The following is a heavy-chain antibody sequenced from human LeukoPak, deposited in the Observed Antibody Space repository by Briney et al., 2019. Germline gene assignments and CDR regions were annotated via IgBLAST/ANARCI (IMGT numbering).Heavy chain of an antibody. CDR1: GGTFSSYA. D-gene: IGHD2-21*02. CDR2: IIPIFGTA. Sequence: SSVKVSCKASGGTFSSYAISWVRQAPGQGLEWMGRIIPIFGTANYAQKFQGRVTITTDESTSTAYMELSSLRSEDTAVYYCARVKPRLAYCGGDCFDAIDIWGQGTMVTVSS. V-gene: IGHV1-69*05. J-gene: IGHJ3*02. CDR3: ARVKPRLAYCGGDCFDAIDI.